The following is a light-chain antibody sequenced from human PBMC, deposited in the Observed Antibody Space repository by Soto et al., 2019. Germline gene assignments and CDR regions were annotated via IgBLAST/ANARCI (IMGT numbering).Light chain of an antibody. CDR1: QSISTW. CDR2: EAT. CDR3: QQYSTYLT. J-gene: IGKJ1*01. Sequence: DIQMTQSPSTLSASVGDRVTITCRASQSISTWLAWYQQKPGKAPKLLIFEATTLETGVPSRFSGSGSGTDLTLTITNPPPECLATYYCQQYSTYLTFGQGTKVEVK. V-gene: IGKV1-5*01.